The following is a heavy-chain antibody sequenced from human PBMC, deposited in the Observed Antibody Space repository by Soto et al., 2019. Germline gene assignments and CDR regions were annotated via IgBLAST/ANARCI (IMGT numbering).Heavy chain of an antibody. CDR2: IFDSETT. CDR3: ARTASSTWYWFDP. V-gene: IGHV4-31*03. J-gene: IGHJ5*02. CDR1: GGSISSGGYY. Sequence: PSETLSLTCTVSGGSISSGGYYWSWIRQHPGKGLEWIAYIFDSETTYYNPSLKSRVTISIDTSKNQSSLKLSSVTAADTAVYFCARTASSTWYWFDPWGQGTLVTVSS. D-gene: IGHD6-13*01.